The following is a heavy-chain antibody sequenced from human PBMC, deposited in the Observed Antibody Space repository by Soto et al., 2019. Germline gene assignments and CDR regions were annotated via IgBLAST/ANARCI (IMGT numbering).Heavy chain of an antibody. CDR1: GFTFSSYS. CDR3: ARAGGGGGSYYYYGMDV. V-gene: IGHV3-21*01. J-gene: IGHJ6*02. CDR2: ISSSSSYI. D-gene: IGHD2-21*01. Sequence: EVQLVESGGGLVKPGGSLRLSCAASGFTFSSYSMNWVRQAPGKGLEWVSSISSSSSYIYYADSVKGRFTISRDNAKNSLYLQMKSLRAEDTAVYYCARAGGGGGSYYYYGMDVWGQGTTVTVSS.